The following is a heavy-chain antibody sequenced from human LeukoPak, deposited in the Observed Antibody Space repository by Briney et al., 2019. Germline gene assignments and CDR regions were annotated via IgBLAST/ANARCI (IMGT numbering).Heavy chain of an antibody. J-gene: IGHJ4*02. V-gene: IGHV4-31*03. D-gene: IGHD6-19*01. CDR1: GDSISSGDYY. CDR2: THYSRST. Sequence: NPSQTLSLTCTVSGDSISSGDYYWTWIRHHPGKGLQWIAFTHYSRSTYYNPSLESRLTMSVDTSKNQFSLKVSSVTAAGTAVYYCARAKYNTGWNLDYWGQGTLVTVSS. CDR3: ARAKYNTGWNLDY.